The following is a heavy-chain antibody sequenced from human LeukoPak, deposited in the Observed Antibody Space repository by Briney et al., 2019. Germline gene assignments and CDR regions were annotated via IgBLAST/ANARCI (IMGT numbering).Heavy chain of an antibody. CDR3: ARIAVAGSPGDWYFDL. J-gene: IGHJ2*01. V-gene: IGHV4-31*03. CDR1: GGSISSGGYY. CDR2: IYYSGST. Sequence: PSQTLSLTCTVSGGSISSGGYYWSWIRQHPGKGLEWIGYIYYSGSTYYNPSLKSRVTISVDTSKNQFSLKLSSVTAEDTAVYYCARIAVAGSPGDWYFDLWGRGPLVTVSS. D-gene: IGHD6-19*01.